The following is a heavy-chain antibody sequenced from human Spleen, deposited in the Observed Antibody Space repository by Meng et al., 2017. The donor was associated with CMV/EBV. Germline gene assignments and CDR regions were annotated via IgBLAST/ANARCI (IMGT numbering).Heavy chain of an antibody. D-gene: IGHD2-8*01. CDR1: GFALSSSW. Sequence: GESLKISCAASGFALSSSWMNWVRQAPGKGLEWVANIRQDGTEKYYVDSVKGRFTISRDNSKNTLYLQMNSLRAEDTAVYYCARGMRYCTNGVCYHNWFDPWGQGTLVTVSS. CDR3: ARGMRYCTNGVCYHNWFDP. J-gene: IGHJ5*02. CDR2: IRQDGTEK. V-gene: IGHV3-7*01.